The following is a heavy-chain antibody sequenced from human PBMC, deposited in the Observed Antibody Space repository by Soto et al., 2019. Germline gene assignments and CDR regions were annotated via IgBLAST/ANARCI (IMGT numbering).Heavy chain of an antibody. CDR3: ARGGGYDSSDYYYAY. CDR1: GGTFSRHA. J-gene: IGHJ4*02. CDR2: IIPILGTA. V-gene: IGHV1-69*01. Sequence: QVQLVQSGAEVRKPGSSVKVSCKASGGTFSRHAISWVRQAPGQGLEWMGGIIPILGTANHAQKLQGRVTIIADESTSTAYMELSSLRSENTAIYYCARGGGYDSSDYYYAYWGQGTLVIFSS. D-gene: IGHD3-22*01.